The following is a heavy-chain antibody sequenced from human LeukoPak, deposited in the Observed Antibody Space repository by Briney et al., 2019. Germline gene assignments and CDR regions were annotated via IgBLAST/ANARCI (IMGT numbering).Heavy chain of an antibody. J-gene: IGHJ5*02. CDR3: AREDRDGYNDWFDP. V-gene: IGHV3-48*03. D-gene: IGHD5-24*01. CDR1: GFTFSSYE. Sequence: GGSLRLSCAASGFTFSSYEMNWVRQAPGKGLEWVSYISSSSSTIYYADSVKGRFTISRDNAKNSLYLQMNSLRAEDTAVYYCAREDRDGYNDWFDPWGQGTLVTVSS. CDR2: ISSSSSTI.